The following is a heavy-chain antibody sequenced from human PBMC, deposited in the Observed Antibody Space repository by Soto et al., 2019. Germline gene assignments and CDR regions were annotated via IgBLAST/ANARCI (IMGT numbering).Heavy chain of an antibody. V-gene: IGHV4-39*01. Sequence: SETMSPTCPVSGCSMSCSAVYWRWFRQNPGKGLEFTGCIYYSGTNYYNPSLKSRVTISVDTSKNQFTLKLISVTAADTAGYYCAVVDSTGNLFNPWREGALVSVSS. D-gene: IGHD2-15*01. CDR1: GCSMSCSAVY. CDR2: IYYSGTN. CDR3: AVVDSTGNLFNP. J-gene: IGHJ5*02.